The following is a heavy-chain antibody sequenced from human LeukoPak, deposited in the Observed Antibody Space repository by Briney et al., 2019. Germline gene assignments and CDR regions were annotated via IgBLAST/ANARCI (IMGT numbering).Heavy chain of an antibody. D-gene: IGHD5-12*01. J-gene: IGHJ4*02. V-gene: IGHV1-69*13. CDR3: ARTIGYDSVFDY. CDR2: IIPIFGTA. CDR1: GVAFSSYA. Sequence: ASVKVSCKASGVAFSSYAISWVRQAPGQGLEWMGGIIPIFGTANYAQKFQGRVTITADESTSTVYMELSSLRSGDAAVYYCARTIGYDSVFDYWGQGTLGTVSS.